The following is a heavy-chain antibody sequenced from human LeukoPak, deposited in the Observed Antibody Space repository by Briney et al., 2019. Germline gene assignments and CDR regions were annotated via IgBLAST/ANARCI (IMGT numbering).Heavy chain of an antibody. V-gene: IGHV4-59*11. J-gene: IGHJ6*02. CDR3: ARLKCISTTCPSRYVMDV. Sequence: PSETLSLTCTVSGGSISSHYWSWIRQPPGKGLEYIGYIYYSGSTNYNPSLKSRVTISVDTSKDQFSLNLTSVTAADTAVYYCARLKCISTTCPSRYVMDVWGQGTTVTVSS. D-gene: IGHD2-2*01. CDR2: IYYSGST. CDR1: GGSISSHY.